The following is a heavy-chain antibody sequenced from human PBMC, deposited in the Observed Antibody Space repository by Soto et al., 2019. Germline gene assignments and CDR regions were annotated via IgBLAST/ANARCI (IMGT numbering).Heavy chain of an antibody. CDR2: IYSGGST. D-gene: IGHD2-21*02. CDR1: GYTVSSNY. J-gene: IGHJ5*02. Sequence: VQLVESGGGLVQPGGSLRLSCAASGYTVSSNYMSWVRQAPGKGLEWVSVIYSGGSTYYADSVKGRFTISRHNSKNTLYLQMNSLRAEDTAVYYCARGRDCGGDCPNWFDPWGQGTLVTVSS. CDR3: ARGRDCGGDCPNWFDP. V-gene: IGHV3-53*04.